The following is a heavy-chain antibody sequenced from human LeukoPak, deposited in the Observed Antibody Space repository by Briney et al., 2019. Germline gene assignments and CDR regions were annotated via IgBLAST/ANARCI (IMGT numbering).Heavy chain of an antibody. CDR3: AKGGSSSPRSTFDY. Sequence: PGVSLRLSCAASGNYWMHWVRQAPGKGLVWVSHINSDGSWTSYADSVKGRFTISKDNAKNTVYLQMNSLRAEDTAVYYCAKGGSSSPRSTFDYWGQGTLLTVSS. V-gene: IGHV3-74*01. D-gene: IGHD6-13*01. CDR1: GNYW. J-gene: IGHJ4*02. CDR2: INSDGSWT.